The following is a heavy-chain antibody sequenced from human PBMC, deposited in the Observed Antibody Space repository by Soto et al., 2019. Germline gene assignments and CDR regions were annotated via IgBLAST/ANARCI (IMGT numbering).Heavy chain of an antibody. D-gene: IGHD3-22*01. Sequence: SVKVSCKASGGTLSTYTINWVRQAPGQGLGWLGGIVPGFGPANIARNFQGRVTITADASTSTTYMELSSLKSGDTAVYFCVREDDTTGSYSWFDPWGQGNLVTVSS. CDR2: IVPGFGPA. CDR3: VREDDTTGSYSWFDP. V-gene: IGHV1-69*13. J-gene: IGHJ5*02. CDR1: GGTLSTYT.